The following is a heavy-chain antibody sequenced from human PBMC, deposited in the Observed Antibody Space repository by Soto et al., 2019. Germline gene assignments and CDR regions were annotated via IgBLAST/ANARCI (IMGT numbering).Heavy chain of an antibody. CDR3: ARDKSDILTGYSPQFEY. Sequence: VKVSCKASGYTFTNYYMHWLRQAPGQGLEWMGWINPNSGTTQYAQNFQGRVTMTRDASISTAHMELRRLRSDDTAIYYCARDKSDILTGYSPQFEYWGQGAPVTVSS. CDR2: INPNSGTT. J-gene: IGHJ4*02. D-gene: IGHD3-9*01. CDR1: GYTFTNYY. V-gene: IGHV1-2*02.